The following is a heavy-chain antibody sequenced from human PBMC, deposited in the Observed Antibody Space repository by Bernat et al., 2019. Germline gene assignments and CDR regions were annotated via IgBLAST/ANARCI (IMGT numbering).Heavy chain of an antibody. V-gene: IGHV3-23*01. D-gene: IGHD3-16*01. CDR2: ISGSGGST. J-gene: IGHJ4*02. CDR3: AKSGGEVSPGIAALIFDY. CDR1: GFTFSSYA. Sequence: EVQLLESGGGLVQPGGSLRLSCAASGFTFSSYAMSWVRQAPGKGLEWVSAISGSGGSTYYADSVKGRFTISRDNSKNTLHLQMNSLRAEDTAVYYCAKSGGEVSPGIAALIFDYWGQGTLVTVSS.